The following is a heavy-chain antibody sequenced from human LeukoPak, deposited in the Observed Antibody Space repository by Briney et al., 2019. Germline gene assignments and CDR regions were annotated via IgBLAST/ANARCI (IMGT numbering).Heavy chain of an antibody. J-gene: IGHJ4*02. D-gene: IGHD6-6*01. Sequence: GGSLRLSCAASGFTFSSYSLNWVRQAPGKGLEWVSSISSSSSYIYYADSVKGRFTISRDNAKNSLYLQMNSLRAEDTAVYYCARVQYSRSSKSQFGYWGQGTLVTVSS. CDR3: ARVQYSRSSKSQFGY. CDR2: ISSSSSYI. V-gene: IGHV3-21*01. CDR1: GFTFSSYS.